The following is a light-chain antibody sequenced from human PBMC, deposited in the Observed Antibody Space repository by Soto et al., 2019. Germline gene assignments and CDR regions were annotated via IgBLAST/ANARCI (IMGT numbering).Light chain of an antibody. CDR2: DAS. CDR3: QQYNGYSV. CDR1: QSISGW. J-gene: IGKJ1*01. V-gene: IGKV1-5*01. Sequence: DIQMSQSPSTLSASVGDRVTITCRASQSISGWLAWYQQKPGKAPKLLIYDASSLESGVPSRFSGSGSGTEFTLSISSLQPDDFATYYCQQYNGYSVFGQGAKA.